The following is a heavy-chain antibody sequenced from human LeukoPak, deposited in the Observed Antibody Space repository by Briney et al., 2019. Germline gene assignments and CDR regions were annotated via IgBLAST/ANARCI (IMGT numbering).Heavy chain of an antibody. CDR2: INPNSGGT. CDR1: GYTFTGYY. D-gene: IGHD3-10*01. V-gene: IGHV1-2*02. Sequence: ASVKVSCKASGYTFTGYYMHWVRQAPGQGLEWMGWINPNSGGTNYAQKFQGRVTMTRDTSISTAYMELSRLRSDDTAVYYCARDRVTMARGVTNYYFDYWGQGTLVTVSS. CDR3: ARDRVTMARGVTNYYFDY. J-gene: IGHJ4*02.